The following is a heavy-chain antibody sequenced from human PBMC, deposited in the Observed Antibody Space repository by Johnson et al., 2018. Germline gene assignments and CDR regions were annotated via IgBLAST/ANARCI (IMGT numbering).Heavy chain of an antibody. V-gene: IGHV3-15*07. Sequence: VQLVQSGGGLVEPGGSLRLSCAASGFTLSNALMNWVRQAPGKGLEWVGRLKTNSDGGTTDYAAPVKGRFTISRDDSENTLYLQMNSLKIEDTAVYYWTNWGGGYWGQGTLVTVSS. CDR1: GFTLSNAL. J-gene: IGHJ4*02. CDR2: LKTNSDGGTT. CDR3: TNWGGGY. D-gene: IGHD3-16*01.